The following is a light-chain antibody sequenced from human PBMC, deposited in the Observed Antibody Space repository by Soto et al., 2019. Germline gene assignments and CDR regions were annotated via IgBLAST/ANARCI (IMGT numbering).Light chain of an antibody. CDR1: QSVSNDF. Sequence: EIVLTQSQGILSFSPVERPTISCSYSQSVSNDFLAWYQQKPGQAPRLLIYGASTRATDVPDRFSGSGSGADFTLSISRLEPEDFAVYYCQQYGSSPPRTFGQGTEVDI. CDR2: GAS. V-gene: IGKV3-20*01. J-gene: IGKJ1*01. CDR3: QQYGSSPPRT.